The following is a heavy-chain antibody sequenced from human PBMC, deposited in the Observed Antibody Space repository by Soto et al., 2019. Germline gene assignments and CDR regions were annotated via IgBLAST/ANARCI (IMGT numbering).Heavy chain of an antibody. Sequence: GGSLRLSCAASGFTFSSYSMNWVRQAPGKGLEWVSSISSSSSYIYYADSVKGRFTISRDNAKNSLYLQMNSLRAEDTAVYYCARDRGAVAGYAFDIWGQGTMVTVSS. CDR3: ARDRGAVAGYAFDI. V-gene: IGHV3-21*01. CDR1: GFTFSSYS. D-gene: IGHD6-19*01. J-gene: IGHJ3*02. CDR2: ISSSSSYI.